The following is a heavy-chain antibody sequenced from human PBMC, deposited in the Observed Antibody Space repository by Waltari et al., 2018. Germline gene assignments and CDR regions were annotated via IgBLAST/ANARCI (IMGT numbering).Heavy chain of an antibody. Sequence: QVQLVQSGAEVKKPGASAKVSCKASGYTFTGYYMHWVRQAPRKGLEWMGWINPNSGGTNYAQKFQGRVTMTRDTSISTAYMELSRLRSDDTAVYYCARPSIGYCSSTSCWATPDFDYWGQGTLVTVSS. D-gene: IGHD2-2*01. CDR2: INPNSGGT. CDR3: ARPSIGYCSSTSCWATPDFDY. J-gene: IGHJ4*02. V-gene: IGHV1-2*02. CDR1: GYTFTGYY.